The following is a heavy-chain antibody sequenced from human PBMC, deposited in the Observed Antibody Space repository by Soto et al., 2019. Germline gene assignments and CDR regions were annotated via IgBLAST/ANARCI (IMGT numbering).Heavy chain of an antibody. J-gene: IGHJ4*02. CDR1: GYTFTSYH. CDR3: AMDTAPADY. CDR2: ISAYNTNT. Sequence: QVQLVQSGAEVKKPGASVKVSCKTSGYTFTSYHISWVRQAPGQGLEWMGWISAYNTNTNYAQKFQGRVTMTTDTLTSTAYMELRSLVSDDTDVYYCAMDTAPADYWGRGTLVTVSS. D-gene: IGHD5-18*01. V-gene: IGHV1-18*01.